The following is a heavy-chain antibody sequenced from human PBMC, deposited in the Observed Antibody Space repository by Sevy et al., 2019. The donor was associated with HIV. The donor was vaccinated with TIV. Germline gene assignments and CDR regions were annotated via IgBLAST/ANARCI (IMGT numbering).Heavy chain of an antibody. CDR3: ARESIAAAGDFVY. Sequence: SETLSLTCSVSGGSISNYYWSWIRQPPGKGLEWIGYIYYSGSTNYNPSLKSRVTISVDTSKNQFSLKLSSVTAADTAVYYCARESIAAAGDFVYWGQGTLVTDSS. J-gene: IGHJ4*02. D-gene: IGHD6-13*01. CDR1: GGSISNYY. V-gene: IGHV4-59*01. CDR2: IYYSGST.